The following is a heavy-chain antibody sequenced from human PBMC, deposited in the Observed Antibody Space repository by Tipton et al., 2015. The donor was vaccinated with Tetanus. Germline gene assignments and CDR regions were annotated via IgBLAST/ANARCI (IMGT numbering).Heavy chain of an antibody. CDR2: INPNSGGT. V-gene: IGHV1-2*02. CDR3: VPQPIGYSYLYGLDV. J-gene: IGHJ6*02. Sequence: QSGPEVKKPGASVKVSCKASGYTFTGYYMHWVRQAPGQGLEWMGWINPNSGGTNYAQKFQGRVTMTRDTSISTAYMELNSLRSDDTAVYFCVPQPIGYSYLYGLDVWGQGTTVTVAS. D-gene: IGHD2-2*01. CDR1: GYTFTGYY.